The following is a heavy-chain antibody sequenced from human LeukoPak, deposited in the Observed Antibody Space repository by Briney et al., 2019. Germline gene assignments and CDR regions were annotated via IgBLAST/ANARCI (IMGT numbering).Heavy chain of an antibody. D-gene: IGHD2-15*01. Sequence: ASVKVSCKASGYTFISSDINWVRQATGQGLEWMGWMNTNSGNTGYPQKFQGRVTITRNTSISTAYMELSSLRSEDTAVYYCVGRGYWGQGTLVSVSS. J-gene: IGHJ4*02. CDR2: MNTNSGNT. CDR1: GYTFISSD. CDR3: VGRGY. V-gene: IGHV1-8*03.